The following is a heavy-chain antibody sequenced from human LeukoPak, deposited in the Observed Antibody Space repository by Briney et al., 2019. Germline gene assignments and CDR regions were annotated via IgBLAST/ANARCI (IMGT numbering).Heavy chain of an antibody. Sequence: GASVKVSCKASGGTFISYAISWVRQAPGQGLEWMGGIIPIFGTANYAQKFQGRVTITADESTSTAYMELSSLRSEDTAVYYCARLGRLYCSSTSCYTGDWFDPWGQGTLVTVSS. CDR1: GGTFISYA. CDR2: IIPIFGTA. V-gene: IGHV1-69*13. J-gene: IGHJ5*02. CDR3: ARLGRLYCSSTSCYTGDWFDP. D-gene: IGHD2-2*02.